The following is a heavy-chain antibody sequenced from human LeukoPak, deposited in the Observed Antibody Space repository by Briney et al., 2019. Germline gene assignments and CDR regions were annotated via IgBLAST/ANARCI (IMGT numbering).Heavy chain of an antibody. CDR3: ARDKGRGYFDWSIQMDV. J-gene: IGHJ6*04. CDR1: GFTFSSYG. CDR2: IRYDGSNK. D-gene: IGHD3-9*01. V-gene: IGHV3-30*02. Sequence: PGGSLRLSCAASGFTFSSYGMHWVRQAPGKGLEWVAFIRYDGSNKYYADSVKGRFTISRDNSKNTLYLQMGSLRAEDMAVYYCARDKGRGYFDWSIQMDVWGKGTTVTVSS.